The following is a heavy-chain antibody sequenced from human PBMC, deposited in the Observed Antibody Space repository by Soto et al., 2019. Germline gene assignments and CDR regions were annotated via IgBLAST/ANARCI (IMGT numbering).Heavy chain of an antibody. V-gene: IGHV1-2*04. CDR2: INPNSGGT. Sequence: GASVKVSCKASGYTFTGYYMHWVRQAPGQGHEWMGWINPNSGGTNYAQKFQGWVTMTRDTSISTAYMELSRLRSDDTAVYYCARSHLPTFARDSSSYDAFDIWGQGTMVTVSS. J-gene: IGHJ3*02. CDR1: GYTFTGYY. CDR3: ARSHLPTFARDSSSYDAFDI. D-gene: IGHD6-13*01.